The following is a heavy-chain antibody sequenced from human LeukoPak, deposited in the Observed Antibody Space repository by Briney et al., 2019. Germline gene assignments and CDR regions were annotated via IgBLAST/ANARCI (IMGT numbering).Heavy chain of an antibody. V-gene: IGHV3-48*03. CDR2: ISSSGSTI. CDR3: ASFSGYKGP. CDR1: GFTFSSYE. Sequence: PGGSLRLSCAASGFTFSSYEMNWVRQAPGKGLEWVSYISSSGSTIYYADSVKGRFTISRDNAKNSLYLQMNSPRAEDTAVYYCASFSGYKGPWGQGTLVTVSS. D-gene: IGHD5-12*01. J-gene: IGHJ5*02.